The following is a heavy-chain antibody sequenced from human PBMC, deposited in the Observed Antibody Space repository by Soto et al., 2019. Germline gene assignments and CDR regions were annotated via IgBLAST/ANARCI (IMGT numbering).Heavy chain of an antibody. CDR2: INHSGST. J-gene: IGHJ5*02. CDR3: ARDRGLVLKGNWFDP. Sequence: SETLSLTCAVYGGSFSGYYWSWIRQPPGKGLEWIGEINHSGSTNYNPSLKSRVTISVDTSKNQFSLKLSSVTAADTAVYYCARDRGLVLKGNWFDPWGQGALVTVSS. CDR1: GGSFSGYY. D-gene: IGHD6-19*01. V-gene: IGHV4-34*01.